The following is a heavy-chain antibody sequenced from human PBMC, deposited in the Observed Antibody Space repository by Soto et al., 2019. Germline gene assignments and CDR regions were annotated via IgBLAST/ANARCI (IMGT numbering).Heavy chain of an antibody. CDR2: IIPIFGTA. CDR1: GGTFSSYA. Sequence: GASVKVSCKASGGTFSSYAISWVRQAPGQGLEWMGGIIPIFGTANYAQKFQGRVTITADESTSTAYMELSSLRSEDTAVYYCARVELVLGYCSGGSCPDYYYGMDVWGQGTTVTVSS. D-gene: IGHD2-15*01. CDR3: ARVELVLGYCSGGSCPDYYYGMDV. V-gene: IGHV1-69*13. J-gene: IGHJ6*02.